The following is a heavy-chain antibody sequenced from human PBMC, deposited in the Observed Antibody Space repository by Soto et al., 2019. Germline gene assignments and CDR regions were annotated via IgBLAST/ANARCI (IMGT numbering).Heavy chain of an antibody. CDR2: IYYSGST. D-gene: IGHD4-17*01. CDR3: ARLTTVTTVTDY. Sequence: QVQLQESGPGLVKPSQTLSLTFTVSGGSISRGGYYWSWIRQHPGKGLEWIGYIYYSGSTYYNPSLKRRVTTSVDTSKNQFSLKLSSVTAADTAVYYCARLTTVTTVTDYWGQGTLVTVSS. CDR1: GGSISRGGYY. V-gene: IGHV4-31*03. J-gene: IGHJ4*02.